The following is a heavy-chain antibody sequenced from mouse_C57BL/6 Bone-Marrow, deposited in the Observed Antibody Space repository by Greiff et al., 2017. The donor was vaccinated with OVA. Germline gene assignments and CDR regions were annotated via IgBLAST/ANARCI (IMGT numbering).Heavy chain of an antibody. D-gene: IGHD3-2*02. V-gene: IGHV5-4*01. J-gene: IGHJ3*01. Sequence: EVKLVESGGGLVKPGGSLKLSCAASGFTFSSYAMSWVRQTPEKRLEWVATISDGGSYTYYPDNVKGRFTISRDNAKNNLYLQMSHLKSEDTAMYDGERDLTAQARWFAYWGQGTLGTVAA. CDR3: ERDLTAQARWFAY. CDR2: ISDGGSYT. CDR1: GFTFSSYA.